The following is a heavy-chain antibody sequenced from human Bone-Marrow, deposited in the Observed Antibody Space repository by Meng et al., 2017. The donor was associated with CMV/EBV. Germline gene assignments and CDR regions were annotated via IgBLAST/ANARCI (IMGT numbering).Heavy chain of an antibody. D-gene: IGHD2-15*01. V-gene: IGHV3-7*01. Sequence: GGSLRLSCAASGFTFSSYWMSWVRQAPGKGLEWVANIKQDGSEKYYVDSVKGRFTISRDNAKNSLYLQMNSLRAEDTAVYYCAKGKDRPGGWFDPWGQGTLVTVSS. CDR2: IKQDGSEK. CDR3: AKGKDRPGGWFDP. J-gene: IGHJ5*02. CDR1: GFTFSSYW.